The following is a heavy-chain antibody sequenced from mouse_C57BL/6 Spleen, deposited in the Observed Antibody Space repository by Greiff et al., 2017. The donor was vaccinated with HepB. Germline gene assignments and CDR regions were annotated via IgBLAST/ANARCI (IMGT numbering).Heavy chain of an antibody. Sequence: EVQLQQSGPELVKPGASVKISCKASGYTFTDYYMNWVKQSHGKSLEWIGDINPNNGGTSYNQKFKGKATLTVDKSSSTAYMELRSLTSEDSAVYYCAQFLITNGYWGQGTTLTVSS. J-gene: IGHJ2*01. D-gene: IGHD1-1*01. CDR1: GYTFTDYY. V-gene: IGHV1-26*01. CDR2: INPNNGGT. CDR3: AQFLITNGY.